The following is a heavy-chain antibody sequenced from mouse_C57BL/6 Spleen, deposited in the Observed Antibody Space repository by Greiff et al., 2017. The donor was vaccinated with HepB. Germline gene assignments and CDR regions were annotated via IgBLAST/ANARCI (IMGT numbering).Heavy chain of an antibody. CDR2: INPNNGGT. Sequence: DVQLQESGPELVKPGASVKIPCKASGYTFTDYNMDWVKQSHGKSLEWIGDINPNNGGTIYNQKFKGKATLTVDKSSSTAYMELRSLTSEDTAVYYCARNGYYLYYFDYWGQGTTLTVSS. V-gene: IGHV1-18*01. CDR3: ARNGYYLYYFDY. D-gene: IGHD2-3*01. CDR1: GYTFTDYN. J-gene: IGHJ2*01.